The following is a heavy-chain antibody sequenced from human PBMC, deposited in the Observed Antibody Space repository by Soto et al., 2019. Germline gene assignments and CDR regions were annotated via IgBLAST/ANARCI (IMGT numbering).Heavy chain of an antibody. D-gene: IGHD6-19*01. Sequence: ASVKVSCKASGYTFTSYDINWVRQATGQGLEWMGWMNPNSGNTGYAQKFQGRVTMTRNASISTAYMELSSLRSDDTAVYYCARGTAVAGDRVADYYYYGMDVWGQGTTVTVFS. CDR3: ARGTAVAGDRVADYYYYGMDV. CDR2: MNPNSGNT. J-gene: IGHJ6*02. CDR1: GYTFTSYD. V-gene: IGHV1-8*01.